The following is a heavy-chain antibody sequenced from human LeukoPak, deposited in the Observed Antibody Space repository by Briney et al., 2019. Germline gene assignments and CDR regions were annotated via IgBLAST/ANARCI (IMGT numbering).Heavy chain of an antibody. J-gene: IGHJ1*01. CDR1: GFTFSSYG. V-gene: IGHV3-33*06. CDR2: IWYDGSNK. Sequence: PGGSLRLSCAASGFTFSSYGMHWVRQAPGKGLEWVAVIWYDGSNKYYADSVKGRFTISRDNSKNTLYLQMNSLRAEDTAVYYCAKDKFQGYFQHWGQGTLVTVSS. CDR3: AKDKFQGYFQH.